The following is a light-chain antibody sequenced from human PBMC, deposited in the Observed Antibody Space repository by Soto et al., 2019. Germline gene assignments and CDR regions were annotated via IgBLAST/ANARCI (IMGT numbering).Light chain of an antibody. J-gene: IGKJ3*01. CDR2: AAS. Sequence: DIQMTQSPSSLSASVGDRVTITCRASQSISGYLNWYQQKPGKAPKLLIYAASSLQSGVPSRFSGSGSATDFTLTISSLQPEDFATYFCQQSYNFLFTFGPGTKVDIK. CDR1: QSISGY. CDR3: QQSYNFLFT. V-gene: IGKV1-39*01.